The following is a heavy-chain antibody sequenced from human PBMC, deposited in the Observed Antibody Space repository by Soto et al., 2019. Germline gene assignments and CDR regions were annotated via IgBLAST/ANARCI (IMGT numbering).Heavy chain of an antibody. V-gene: IGHV4-39*01. J-gene: IGHJ5*02. D-gene: IGHD4-4*01. CDR3: ARFRSSTVTPPYNWFEP. CDR2: IYYSGST. CDR1: GGSLSSTSYY. Sequence: SETLSLTCTVSGGSLSSTSYYWGWIRQPPGKGLEWIGSIYYSGSTYYNPSLKSRVTISVDTSKNQFSLKLSSVTAADTAVYYCARFRSSTVTPPYNWFEPWGQGTLVTVSS.